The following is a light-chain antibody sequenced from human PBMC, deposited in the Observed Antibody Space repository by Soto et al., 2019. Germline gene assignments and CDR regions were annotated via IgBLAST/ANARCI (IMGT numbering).Light chain of an antibody. J-gene: IGKJ3*01. CDR2: AAS. V-gene: IGKV1-39*01. CDR3: QQSYSSPFA. CDR1: QYISSY. Sequence: DIQMTQSPSSLSASVGDRVTITCRASQYISSYLSWYQHKPGKAPKLLIYAASSLQSGVPSRFSGSGSGTDFTLTISSLQPEGFATYYCQQSYSSPFAFGPGTKVNIK.